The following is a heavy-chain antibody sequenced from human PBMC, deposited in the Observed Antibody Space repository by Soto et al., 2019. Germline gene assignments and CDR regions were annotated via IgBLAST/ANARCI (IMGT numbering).Heavy chain of an antibody. V-gene: IGHV4-61*08. J-gene: IGHJ4*02. CDR2: IYYSGST. D-gene: IGHD1-26*01. Sequence: SETLSLTCTVSGDSIINGEYYWTWIRQPPGKGLEWIGYIYYSGSTNYNPSLKSRVTISLDTSKSQFSLKLSSVTAADTAVYYCARERRELLCDYWGQGTLVTVSS. CDR3: ARERRELLCDY. CDR1: GDSIINGEYY.